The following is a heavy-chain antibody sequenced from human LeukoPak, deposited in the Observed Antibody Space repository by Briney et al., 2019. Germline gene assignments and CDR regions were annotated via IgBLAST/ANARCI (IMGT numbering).Heavy chain of an antibody. Sequence: GGSLRLSCAASELINTHYWMHWVRQVPGKGLVWVSRIKLDENTAYYADFVKGRFTISGDNAKSTIYLQMNSLRVEDSAVYYCARDRPLWNWGQGTLVTVSS. J-gene: IGHJ4*02. CDR2: IKLDENTA. V-gene: IGHV3-74*01. CDR3: ARDRPLWN. CDR1: ELINTHYW. D-gene: IGHD3-3*01.